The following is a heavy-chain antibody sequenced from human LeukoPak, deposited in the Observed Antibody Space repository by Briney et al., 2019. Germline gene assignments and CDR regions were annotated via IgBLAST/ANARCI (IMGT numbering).Heavy chain of an antibody. CDR1: GFTFSNAW. CDR3: TTDGQRGFYYYYYGMDV. J-gene: IGHJ6*02. CDR2: IKSKTDGGTT. V-gene: IGHV3-15*01. Sequence: GGSLRLSCAASGFTFSNAWMSWVRQAPGKGLEWVGRIKSKTDGGTTDYAAPVKGRFTISRDDSKNTLYLQMNSLKTEDTAVYYCTTDGQRGFYYYYYGMDVWGQGTTVTVSS. D-gene: IGHD6-25*01.